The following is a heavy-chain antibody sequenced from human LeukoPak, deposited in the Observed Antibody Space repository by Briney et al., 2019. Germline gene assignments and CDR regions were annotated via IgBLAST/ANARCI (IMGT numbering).Heavy chain of an antibody. V-gene: IGHV3-9*01. CDR1: GFTFDDYA. D-gene: IGHD2-2*01. Sequence: PGGSLRLSCAASGFTFDDYAMHWVRQAPGKGLEWVSGISWNSGSIGYADSVKGRFTISRDNAKNSLYLQMNSLRAEDTALYYCAKGGVAKYQPPNWFDPWGQGTLATVSS. CDR2: ISWNSGSI. CDR3: AKGGVAKYQPPNWFDP. J-gene: IGHJ5*02.